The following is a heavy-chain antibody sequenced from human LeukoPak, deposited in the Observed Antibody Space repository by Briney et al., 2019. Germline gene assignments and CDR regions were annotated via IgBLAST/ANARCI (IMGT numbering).Heavy chain of an antibody. CDR3: ARDASAWGIAAAAAYFDY. D-gene: IGHD6-13*01. CDR2: IIPIFGTA. J-gene: IGHJ4*02. V-gene: IGHV1-69*13. Sequence: SVKVSCKASGYTFSSYAISWVRQAPGQGLEWMGGIIPIFGTANYAQKFQGRVTITADESTSTAYMELSSLRSEDTAVYYCARDASAWGIAAAAAYFDYWGQGTLVTVSS. CDR1: GYTFSSYA.